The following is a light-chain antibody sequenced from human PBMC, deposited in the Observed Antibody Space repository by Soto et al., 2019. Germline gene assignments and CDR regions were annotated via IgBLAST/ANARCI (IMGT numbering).Light chain of an antibody. V-gene: IGKV3-15*01. CDR2: GAY. Sequence: EIVMTQSPATLSVSPGERATLSCRASQSVSNNLAWYQKKPGQAPRLLIYGAYTRATGIPARFSGSGSGTEFTLTISSLPSEDFAFYYCQQYNNWWTFGQGTRVDIK. J-gene: IGKJ1*01. CDR3: QQYNNWWT. CDR1: QSVSNN.